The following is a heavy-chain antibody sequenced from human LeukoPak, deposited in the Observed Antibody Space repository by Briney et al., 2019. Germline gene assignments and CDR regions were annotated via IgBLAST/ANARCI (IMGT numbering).Heavy chain of an antibody. CDR3: ARAPLGLPFDY. CDR1: GYSFMSYW. Sequence: PGESLKISCKGSGYSFMSYWIGWVRQMPGKSLEWMGIIHPGVSKTRYSPSFQGQVTISADKSISTTYLHWSGLKASDSAVYYCARAPLGLPFDYWGQGTLVTVSS. CDR2: IHPGVSKT. V-gene: IGHV5-51*01. J-gene: IGHJ4*02.